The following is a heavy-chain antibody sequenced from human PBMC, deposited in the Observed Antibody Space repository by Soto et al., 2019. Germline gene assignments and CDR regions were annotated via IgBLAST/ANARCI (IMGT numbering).Heavy chain of an antibody. Sequence: PSETLSLTCAVSGGSISSGGYSWSWIRQPPGKGLEWIGYIYHSGSTYYNPSLKSRVTISVDRSTNQFSLTLTSVTAADTVVYYCASGWWEREGDVMDVWGQGTTVTVSS. CDR3: ASGWWEREGDVMDV. V-gene: IGHV4-30-2*01. CDR2: IYHSGST. CDR1: GGSISSGGYS. D-gene: IGHD1-26*01. J-gene: IGHJ6*02.